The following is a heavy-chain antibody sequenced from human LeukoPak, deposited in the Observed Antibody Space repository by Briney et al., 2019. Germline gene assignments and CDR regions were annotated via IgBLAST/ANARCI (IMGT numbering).Heavy chain of an antibody. D-gene: IGHD2-15*01. V-gene: IGHV4-39*07. Sequence: KPSETLSLTCTVSGGSISSSSYYWGWIRQPPGKGLEWIGSIYYSGSTYYNPSLKSRVTISVDTSKNQFSLKLSSVTAADTAVYYCARENCSGGSCYSGADYWGQGTLVTVSS. CDR2: IYYSGST. CDR1: GGSISSSSYY. J-gene: IGHJ4*02. CDR3: ARENCSGGSCYSGADY.